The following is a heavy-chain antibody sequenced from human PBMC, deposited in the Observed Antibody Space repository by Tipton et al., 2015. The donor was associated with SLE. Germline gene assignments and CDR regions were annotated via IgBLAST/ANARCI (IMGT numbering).Heavy chain of an antibody. J-gene: IGHJ4*02. D-gene: IGHD6-19*01. V-gene: IGHV4-39*07. CDR1: GGSISSNSYY. CDR3: ARGSIAVAGTFDY. Sequence: LRLSCIVSGGSISSNSYYWGWIRQPPGKGLEWIGSIYYSGSTYYNPSLKSRVTISVDTSKNQFSLKLSSVTAADTAVYYCARGSIAVAGTFDYWGQGTLVTVSS. CDR2: IYYSGST.